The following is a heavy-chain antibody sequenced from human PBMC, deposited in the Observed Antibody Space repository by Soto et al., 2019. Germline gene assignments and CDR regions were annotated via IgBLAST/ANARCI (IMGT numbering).Heavy chain of an antibody. CDR2: INPSGGSP. D-gene: IGHD4-17*01. Sequence: GASVKVSCKASGYTFSSYHMHWVRQASGQGLEWMGIINPSGGSPTSAQKFQGRVTMTRDTSTSTVYMELSSLRSEDTAVYFCARDYGTNCFDYWGQGTLVTVSS. V-gene: IGHV1-46*01. CDR1: GYTFSSYH. J-gene: IGHJ4*02. CDR3: ARDYGTNCFDY.